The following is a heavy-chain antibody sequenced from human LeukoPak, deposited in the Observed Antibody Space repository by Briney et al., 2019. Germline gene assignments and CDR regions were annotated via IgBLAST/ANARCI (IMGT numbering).Heavy chain of an antibody. Sequence: GGSLRLSCVGSGFSFSSYAMNWVRQVPGKGLEWVSGISGRGGDRHDAESVRGRFTISRDDSKNTLYLQMNSLRVEDTAIYYCAKDWGFTLREGGMFDHWGQGILVTVSS. CDR2: ISGRGGDR. V-gene: IGHV3-23*01. J-gene: IGHJ4*02. CDR1: GFSFSSYA. CDR3: AKDWGFTLREGGMFDH. D-gene: IGHD3-16*01.